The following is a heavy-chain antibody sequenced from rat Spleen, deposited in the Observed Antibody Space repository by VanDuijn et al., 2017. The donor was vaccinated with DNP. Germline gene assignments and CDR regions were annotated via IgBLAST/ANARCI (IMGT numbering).Heavy chain of an antibody. J-gene: IGHJ2*01. V-gene: IGHV3-1*01. CDR2: ITYSGRT. D-gene: IGHD1-4*01. CDR3: ARWTRYFDY. CDR1: DYSITSNY. Sequence: ELQLLESGPGLLKPSQSLSLTCSVTDYSITSNYWGWVRQFPGNKMEYIGHITYSGRTSYNPSLKSRISITRDTSKNQFFLQLNSVTPEDTATYYCARWTRYFDYWGQGVMVTVSS.